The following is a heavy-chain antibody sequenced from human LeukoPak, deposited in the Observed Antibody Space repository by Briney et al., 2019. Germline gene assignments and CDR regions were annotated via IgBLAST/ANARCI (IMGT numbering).Heavy chain of an antibody. CDR3: ARDLYGGNSFDY. J-gene: IGHJ4*02. CDR2: INPNSGDT. D-gene: IGHD4-23*01. CDR1: GYTFTGYY. Sequence: ASVKVSCKASGYTFTGYYMHWVRQAPGQGLEWMGWINPNSGDTNYAQKFQGRVTMTRDTSISTAYMELGRLRSDDTAVYYCARDLYGGNSFDYWGQGTLVTVSS. V-gene: IGHV1-2*02.